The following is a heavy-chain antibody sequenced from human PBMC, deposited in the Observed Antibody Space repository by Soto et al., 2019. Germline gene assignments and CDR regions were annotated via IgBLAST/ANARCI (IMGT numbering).Heavy chain of an antibody. CDR3: ERDMTMTALGC. D-gene: IGHD2-21*02. J-gene: IGHJ4*02. V-gene: IGHV4-30-4*01. Sequence: PSETLSLTCTVSGGSISSGDYYWSWIRQPPGKGLEWIGYIYYSGSTYYNPSLKSRVTISVDTSKNQFSLKLSSVTAADTAVYYCERDMTMTALGCWGQGSLVTVSS. CDR2: IYYSGST. CDR1: GGSISSGDYY.